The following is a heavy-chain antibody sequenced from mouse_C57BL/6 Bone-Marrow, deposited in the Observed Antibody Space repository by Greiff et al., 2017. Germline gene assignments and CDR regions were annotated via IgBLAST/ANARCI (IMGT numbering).Heavy chain of an antibody. V-gene: IGHV5-4*01. CDR2: ISDGGSYT. CDR3: ARDTLYDYGSSSRAY. J-gene: IGHJ3*01. Sequence: DVKLVESGGGLVKPGGSLKLSCAASGFTFSSYAMSWVRQTPEKRLEWVATISDGGSYTYYPDNVKGRFTISRDNAKNNLYLQMSHLKSEDTAMYYCARDTLYDYGSSSRAYWGQGTLVTVSA. CDR1: GFTFSSYA. D-gene: IGHD1-1*01.